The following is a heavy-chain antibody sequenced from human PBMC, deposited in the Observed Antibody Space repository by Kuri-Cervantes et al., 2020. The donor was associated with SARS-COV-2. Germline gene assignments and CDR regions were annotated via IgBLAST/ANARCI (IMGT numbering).Heavy chain of an antibody. V-gene: IGHV3-30*03. CDR3: VRGRVGVQDF. CDR1: GITFSSYG. D-gene: IGHD2-21*01. J-gene: IGHJ4*02. CDR2: ISYDGSNK. Sequence: GESLKISCAASGITFSSYGMHWVRQAPGKGLEWVAVISYDGSNKYYTDSVKGRFTISRGNSKNTLYLQMNNMRREDTAVYFCVRGRVGVQDFWGQGTLVTVSS.